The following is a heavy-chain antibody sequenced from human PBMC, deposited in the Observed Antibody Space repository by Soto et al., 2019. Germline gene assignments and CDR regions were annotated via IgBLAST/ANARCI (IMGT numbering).Heavy chain of an antibody. CDR1: GFTFSSYA. J-gene: IGHJ4*02. V-gene: IGHV3-23*01. D-gene: IGHD6-19*01. CDR3: AKCAGSGWYPDY. Sequence: EVQLLESAGGLVQPGGSLSLSCAASGFTFSSYAMRWVRQAPGKGLEWVSAISGSGGNTYYADSVKGRFTISRDNSKDTLFLQPNSLRAEDTAVYYCAKCAGSGWYPDYWGQGTLVTVSS. CDR2: ISGSGGNT.